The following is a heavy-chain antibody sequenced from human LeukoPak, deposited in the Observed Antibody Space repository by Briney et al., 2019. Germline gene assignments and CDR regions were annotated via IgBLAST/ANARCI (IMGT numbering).Heavy chain of an antibody. J-gene: IGHJ4*02. D-gene: IGHD6-19*01. CDR3: AREWGRIAVAGGPGY. Sequence: GGSLRLSCEVSGFIFSNYGMHWVRQAPGKGLEWVALIWYDGRTKFHADSVRGRFTISRDNSANTLYLQMSSLRVEDTAVYYCAREWGRIAVAGGPGYWGQGARVTVSS. CDR2: IWYDGRTK. V-gene: IGHV3-33*01. CDR1: GFIFSNYG.